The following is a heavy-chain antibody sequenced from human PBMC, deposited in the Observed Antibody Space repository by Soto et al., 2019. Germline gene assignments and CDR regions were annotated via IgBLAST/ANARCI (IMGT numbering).Heavy chain of an antibody. Sequence: EVQLVESGGGLVQPGRSLRLSCAASGFTFDDYAMHWVRQPPGKGLEWVSGIAWSSGKIGYADSVKGRFTISRDNAKNSLYLQMNSLRAEDTALYYCAKDAGATKYYFDYWGQGSLVTVSS. D-gene: IGHD5-12*01. CDR1: GFTFDDYA. CDR3: AKDAGATKYYFDY. CDR2: IAWSSGKI. J-gene: IGHJ4*02. V-gene: IGHV3-9*01.